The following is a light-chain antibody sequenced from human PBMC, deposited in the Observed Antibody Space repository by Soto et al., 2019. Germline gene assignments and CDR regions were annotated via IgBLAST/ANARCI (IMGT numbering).Light chain of an antibody. CDR2: DAS. CDR3: HQYSNWPLS. CDR1: QTIGSL. V-gene: IGKV3D-15*01. Sequence: EIVMTQSPVTVSVSPGDRATLSCRASQTIGSLLAWYQQTPGQAPRFLIYDASTRATDIPARFSGSGSGTEFTLTISSLQSEDFAIYYCHQYSNWPLSFGGGTKVEIK. J-gene: IGKJ4*01.